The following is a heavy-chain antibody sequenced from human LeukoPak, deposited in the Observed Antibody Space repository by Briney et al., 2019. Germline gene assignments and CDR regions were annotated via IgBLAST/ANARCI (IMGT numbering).Heavy chain of an antibody. CDR3: ARGAYDSSGYYYSFVGENDY. CDR1: GYTFTSYG. CDR2: ISAYNGNT. J-gene: IGHJ4*02. D-gene: IGHD3-22*01. Sequence: ASVKVSCKASGYTFTSYGISWVRQAPGQGLEWMGWISAYNGNTNYAQKLQGRVTMTTDTSTSTAYMELRSLRSDDTAVYYCARGAYDSSGYYYSFVGENDYWGQGTLVTVPS. V-gene: IGHV1-18*04.